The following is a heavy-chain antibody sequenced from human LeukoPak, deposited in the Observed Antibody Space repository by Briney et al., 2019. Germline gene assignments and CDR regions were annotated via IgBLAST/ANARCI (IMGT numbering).Heavy chain of an antibody. Sequence: GGSLRLSFAASGFPFSNVWMSGVRQAPGKGREWVGRIKSKTDGGTTDHAAPVKGRFTISRDDSKNTLYLQMNSLKIEDTAVYYCTYGWDRFDYWGQGTLVTVSS. J-gene: IGHJ4*02. CDR1: GFPFSNVW. V-gene: IGHV3-15*01. D-gene: IGHD6-19*01. CDR3: TYGWDRFDY. CDR2: IKSKTDGGTT.